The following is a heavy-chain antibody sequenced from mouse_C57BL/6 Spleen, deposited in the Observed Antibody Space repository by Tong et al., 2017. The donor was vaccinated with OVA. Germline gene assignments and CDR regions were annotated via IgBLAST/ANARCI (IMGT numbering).Heavy chain of an antibody. J-gene: IGHJ1*03. CDR3: ASGGSDSYWYFDV. CDR1: GYTFTTYP. Sequence: LQESGAELVKPGASVKMSCKASGYTFTTYPIEWMKQNHGKSLEWIGNFHPYNDDTKYNEKFKGKATLTVEKSSSTVYLELSRLTSDDSAVYYCASGGSDSYWYFDVWGTGTTVTVSS. CDR2: FHPYNDDT. V-gene: IGHV1-47*01.